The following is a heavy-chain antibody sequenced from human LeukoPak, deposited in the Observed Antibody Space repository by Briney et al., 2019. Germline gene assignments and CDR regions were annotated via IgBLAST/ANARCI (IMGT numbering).Heavy chain of an antibody. CDR2: INHSGST. V-gene: IGHV4-34*01. D-gene: IGHD3-3*01. CDR3: ARGLNDSWTGENY. Sequence: KSSETLSLTCAVYDGSFSGYYWSWIRQPPGKGLEWIGEINHSGSTNCNPSLKSRVTISLDTSKSQFSLKVRYVTAADTAVYYCARGLNDSWTGENYWGQGTLVTVSS. J-gene: IGHJ4*02. CDR1: DGSFSGYY.